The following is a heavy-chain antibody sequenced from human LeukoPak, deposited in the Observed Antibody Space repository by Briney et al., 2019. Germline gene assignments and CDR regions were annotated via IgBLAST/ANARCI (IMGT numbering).Heavy chain of an antibody. CDR1: GFTFSSYA. Sequence: GGSLRLSCAASGFTFSSYAMSWVRQAPGKGLEWVSAISGSGGSINYADSVKGRFTISRDNSKNTLYLQMNSLRAEDTAVYYCAKDSFLGWNYYDSGSYLSGYWGQGTLVTVSS. CDR3: AKDSFLGWNYYDSGSYLSGY. J-gene: IGHJ4*02. CDR2: ISGSGGSI. D-gene: IGHD3-22*01. V-gene: IGHV3-23*01.